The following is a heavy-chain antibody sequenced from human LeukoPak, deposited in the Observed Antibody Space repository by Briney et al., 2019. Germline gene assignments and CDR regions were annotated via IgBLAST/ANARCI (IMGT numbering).Heavy chain of an antibody. Sequence: SETLSLTCAVYGGSFSGYYWSWIRQPPGKGLEWIGEINHSGSTNYNPSLKSRVTISVDTSKNQFSLKLSSVTAADTAVYYCARDPQDSSGYYYNAFDIWGQGTMVTVSS. CDR3: ARDPQDSSGYYYNAFDI. CDR2: INHSGST. V-gene: IGHV4-34*01. D-gene: IGHD3-22*01. CDR1: GGSFSGYY. J-gene: IGHJ3*02.